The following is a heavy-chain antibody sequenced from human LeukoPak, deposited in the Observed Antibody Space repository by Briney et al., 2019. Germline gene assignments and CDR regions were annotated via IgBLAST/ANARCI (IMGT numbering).Heavy chain of an antibody. CDR1: GFTFSSYG. Sequence: GGSLRLSCAASGFTFSSYGMHWVRQAPGKGLEWVAVISYDGSNKYYADSVKGRFTISRDNSKNTLYLQMNSLRAEDTAVYYCARCGYSYGPFDYWGQGTLVTVSS. CDR2: ISYDGSNK. V-gene: IGHV3-30*03. D-gene: IGHD5-18*01. CDR3: ARCGYSYGPFDY. J-gene: IGHJ4*02.